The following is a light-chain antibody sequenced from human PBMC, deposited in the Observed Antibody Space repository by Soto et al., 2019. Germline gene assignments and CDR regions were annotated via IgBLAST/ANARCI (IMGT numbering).Light chain of an antibody. J-gene: IGLJ1*01. V-gene: IGLV2-14*03. Sequence: QSTLTQPASVSGSRGQWITISCTGTSSDVGTYNYVSWYQQHPGKAPKLMIYDVSNRPSGISDRFSASKSGNTASLTISGLQAEDEADYYCSSYSSSGTLVFGTGTKVTVL. CDR3: SSYSSSGTLV. CDR1: SSDVGTYNY. CDR2: DVS.